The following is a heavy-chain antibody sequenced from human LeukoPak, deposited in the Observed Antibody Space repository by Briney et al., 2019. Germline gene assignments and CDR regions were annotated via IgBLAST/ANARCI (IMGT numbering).Heavy chain of an antibody. CDR1: GGSFSGYY. D-gene: IGHD5-12*01. J-gene: IGHJ4*02. CDR3: ASLVATNPPVDY. Sequence: SETLSLTCAVYGGSFSGYYWSWIRQPPGKGLEWIGEINHSGSTNYNPSLKSRVTISVDTSKNQFSLKLSSVTAADTAVYYCASLVATNPPVDYWGQGTLVTVSS. CDR2: INHSGST. V-gene: IGHV4-34*01.